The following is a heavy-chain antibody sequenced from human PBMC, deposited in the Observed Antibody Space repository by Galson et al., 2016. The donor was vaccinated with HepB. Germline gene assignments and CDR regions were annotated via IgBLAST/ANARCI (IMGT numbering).Heavy chain of an antibody. V-gene: IGHV1-69*13. CDR2: IIPMFGTG. CDR1: GGTLSSYA. D-gene: IGHD5-24*01. CDR3: ARDRDAELRTITFDY. J-gene: IGHJ4*02. Sequence: SVKVSCKASGGTLSSYAVSWVRRAPGQGLEWMGGIIPMFGTGKYAQKFQGRVTISADESTSTAYMELTSLTSEDTAIYYCARDRDAELRTITFDYWGQGTLVTVSS.